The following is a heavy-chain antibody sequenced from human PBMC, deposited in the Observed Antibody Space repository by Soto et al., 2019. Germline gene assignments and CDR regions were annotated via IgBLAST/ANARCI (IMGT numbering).Heavy chain of an antibody. CDR3: ARATQNYYGSGSYYNEDYGMDV. CDR1: GYTFTSYA. J-gene: IGHJ6*02. V-gene: IGHV1-3*01. Sequence: ASVKVSCKASGYTFTSYAMHWVRQAPGQRLEWMGWINAGNGNTKYSQKFQGRVTITRDTSATTAYMELSSLRSEETAVYYCARATQNYYGSGSYYNEDYGMDVWGQGTTVTVSS. CDR2: INAGNGNT. D-gene: IGHD3-10*01.